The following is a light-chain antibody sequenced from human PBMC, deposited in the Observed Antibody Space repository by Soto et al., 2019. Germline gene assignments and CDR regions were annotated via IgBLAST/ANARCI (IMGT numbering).Light chain of an antibody. CDR1: QTLLDSEDGNTY. Sequence: IVLTQTPLSLPVTPGEAASISCRSNQTLLDSEDGNTYLDWYLQKPGQSPQRLSYTLSHRASGVPARFSGSGSGADFTLKISRVEADDAVVYYCMQRKEFPWGFGQGTRVEIK. CDR2: TLS. CDR3: MQRKEFPWG. V-gene: IGKV2-40*01. J-gene: IGKJ1*01.